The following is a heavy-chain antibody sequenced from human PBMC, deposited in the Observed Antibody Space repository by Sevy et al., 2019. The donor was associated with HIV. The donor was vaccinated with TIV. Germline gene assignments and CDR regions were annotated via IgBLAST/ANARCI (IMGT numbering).Heavy chain of an antibody. Sequence: GGSLRLSCAASGFTFSSYAMSWVRQAPGKGLEWVSAISGSDGSTYYADSVKGRFTISRDNSKNTLYLQMNSLRAEDTAVYYCAKDPWSTMVRGVITDYWGQGTLVTVSS. D-gene: IGHD3-10*01. CDR3: AKDPWSTMVRGVITDY. CDR2: ISGSDGST. CDR1: GFTFSSYA. J-gene: IGHJ4*02. V-gene: IGHV3-23*01.